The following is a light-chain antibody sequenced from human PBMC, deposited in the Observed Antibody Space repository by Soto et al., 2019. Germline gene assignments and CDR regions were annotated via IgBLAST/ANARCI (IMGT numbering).Light chain of an antibody. CDR1: QSLLNSFYHTNY. Sequence: IVMTQSPESLAVSLVERATINCKSSQSLLNSFYHTNYLAWYQQKPGQPPQLLIYWASTRESGVPDRFSGSGSGTDFTLTISSLQAEDVAFYYCQHYYSPPLTFGGGTTVEIK. CDR2: WAS. V-gene: IGKV4-1*01. J-gene: IGKJ4*02. CDR3: QHYYSPPLT.